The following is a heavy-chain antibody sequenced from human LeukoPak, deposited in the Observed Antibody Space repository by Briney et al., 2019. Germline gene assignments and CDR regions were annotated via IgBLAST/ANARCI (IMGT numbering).Heavy chain of an antibody. V-gene: IGHV4-59*01. D-gene: IGHD2-15*01. J-gene: IGHJ6*03. CDR2: IYYSGST. CDR3: ARSVEGYCSGGSCYSYYYYMDV. Sequence: PSETLSLTCTVSGGSISSYYWSWIRQPPGKGLEWIGYIYYSGSTNYNPSLKSRVTISVGTSKNQFSLKLSSVTAADTAVYYCARSVEGYCSGGSCYSYYYYMDVWGKGTTVTVSS. CDR1: GGSISSYY.